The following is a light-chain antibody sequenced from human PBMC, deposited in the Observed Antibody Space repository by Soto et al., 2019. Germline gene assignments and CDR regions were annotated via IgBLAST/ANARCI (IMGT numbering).Light chain of an antibody. J-gene: IGKJ1*01. CDR3: QESDTWPGT. Sequence: EIVMTQYPATLSVSPGVITTLSCMASQSVSSNLAWYQQKPGQAPRLHIHGASTRATGNPARFSGSGSRTEFTLTMSSRQCEDFAVYYCQESDTWPGTFGEGTKVAMK. CDR2: GAS. CDR1: QSVSSN. V-gene: IGKV3-15*01.